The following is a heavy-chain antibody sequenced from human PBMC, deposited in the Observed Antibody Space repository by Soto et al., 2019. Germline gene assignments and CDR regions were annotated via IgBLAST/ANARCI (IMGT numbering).Heavy chain of an antibody. Sequence: GASVKVSCKAAGCSFTSTAVQWVRQARGQRLEWIGWIVVGSGNTNYAQKFQERATITRDVSTSTAYMELSSLRSEDTAVYYCAADRPPGYWGQGTLVTVSS. V-gene: IGHV1-58*01. CDR3: AADRPPGY. J-gene: IGHJ4*02. CDR1: GCSFTSTA. CDR2: IVVGSGNT.